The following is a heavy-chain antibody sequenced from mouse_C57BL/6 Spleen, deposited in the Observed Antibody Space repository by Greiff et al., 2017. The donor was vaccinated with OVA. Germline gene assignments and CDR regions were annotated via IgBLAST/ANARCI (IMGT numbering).Heavy chain of an antibody. V-gene: IGHV5-17*01. J-gene: IGHJ2*01. CDR1: GFTFSDYG. CDR3: ARGGTAYYFDY. CDR2: ISSGSSTI. D-gene: IGHD1-2*01. Sequence: EVMLVESGGGLVKPGGSLKLSCAASGFTFSDYGMHWVRQAPAKGLEWVAYISSGSSTIYYADTVKGRFTISRDNAKNTLFLQMTSLRSEDTAMDYCARGGTAYYFDYWGQGTTLTVSS.